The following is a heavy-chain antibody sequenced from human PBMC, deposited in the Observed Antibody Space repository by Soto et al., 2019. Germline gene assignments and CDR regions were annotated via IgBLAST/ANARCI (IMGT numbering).Heavy chain of an antibody. CDR3: ARDAGDSSSWYYFDY. D-gene: IGHD6-13*01. CDR1: GGSISSGDYY. CDR2: IYYSGST. J-gene: IGHJ4*02. V-gene: IGHV4-30-4*01. Sequence: QVQLQESGPGLVKPSQTLSLTCTVSGGSISSGDYYWSWIRQPPGKGLEWIGYIYYSGSTYYNPSLKSRVTISVDTSKIQFSLKLSSVTAADTAVYYCARDAGDSSSWYYFDYWGQGTLVTVSS.